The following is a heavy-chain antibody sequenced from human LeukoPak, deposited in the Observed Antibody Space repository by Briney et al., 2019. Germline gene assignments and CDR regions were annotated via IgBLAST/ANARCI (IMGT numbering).Heavy chain of an antibody. CDR1: GFSFSSYA. V-gene: IGHV3-23*01. J-gene: IGHJ4*02. Sequence: PGESLRLSCAASGFSFSSYAMSWVRQAPGKGLEWVSAISGSGTTYYADSVKGRFTISRDNSKNTLSLQMNSLRAEDTAIYYCAKGYDTSGYDYWGQGTLVTVSS. CDR2: ISGSGTT. D-gene: IGHD3-22*01. CDR3: AKGYDTSGYDY.